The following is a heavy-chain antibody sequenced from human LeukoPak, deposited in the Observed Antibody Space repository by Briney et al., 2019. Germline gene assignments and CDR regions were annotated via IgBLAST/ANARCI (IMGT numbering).Heavy chain of an antibody. CDR2: ISSSSSYI. Sequence: GGSLCLSSAPSAFTFSTYSMNWVRQAPGKGLEWDSSISSSSSYIYYADSVKGRFTISRHNAKNSLYLQMNSLRVEDTAVYYCARDIGEWFGERWAFDDYWGQGTLVTVS. J-gene: IGHJ4*02. V-gene: IGHV3-21*01. CDR1: AFTFSTYS. CDR3: ARDIGEWFGERWAFDDY. D-gene: IGHD3-10*01.